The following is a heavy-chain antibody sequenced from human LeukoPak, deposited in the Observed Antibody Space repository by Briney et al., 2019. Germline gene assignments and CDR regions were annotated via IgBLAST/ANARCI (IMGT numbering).Heavy chain of an antibody. D-gene: IGHD4-17*01. CDR3: AAGYGDFFDF. J-gene: IGHJ4*02. CDR1: EYTLSEVF. CDR2: FKPEESES. Sequence: ASVKVSCKVSEYTLSEVFMHWVRQAPGKGLAWMGGFKPEESESVYAQTFQGRVIMTEDTSTDTAYMELTSLKSEDTAVYYCAAGYGDFFDFWGQGTLVTVSS. V-gene: IGHV1-24*01.